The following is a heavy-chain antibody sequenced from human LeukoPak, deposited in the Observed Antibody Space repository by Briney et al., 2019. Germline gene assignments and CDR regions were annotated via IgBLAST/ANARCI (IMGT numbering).Heavy chain of an antibody. J-gene: IGHJ4*02. CDR2: INHSGST. D-gene: IGHD3-3*01. V-gene: IGHV4-34*01. Sequence: SSETLSLTCAVYGGSFSGYYWSWIRQPPGKGLEWIGEINHSGSTNYNPSLKSRVTISVDTSKNQFSLKLSSVTAADTAVYYCARHFPIFGVPTRGGPVVTWGQGTLVTVSS. CDR1: GGSFSGYY. CDR3: ARHFPIFGVPTRGGPVVT.